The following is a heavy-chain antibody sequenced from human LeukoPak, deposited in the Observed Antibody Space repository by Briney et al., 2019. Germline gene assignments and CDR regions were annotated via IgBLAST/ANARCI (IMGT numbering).Heavy chain of an antibody. D-gene: IGHD1-1*01. Sequence: GGSLRLACSASGFTFSSYAMHWVRQAPGKGLEYVSAISSNGGSTYYADSVKGRFTISRDNSKNTLYLQMSSLRAEDTAVYYCVNEVGTYYYGMDVWGQGTTVTVSS. CDR3: VNEVGTYYYGMDV. J-gene: IGHJ6*02. V-gene: IGHV3-64D*06. CDR2: ISSNGGST. CDR1: GFTFSSYA.